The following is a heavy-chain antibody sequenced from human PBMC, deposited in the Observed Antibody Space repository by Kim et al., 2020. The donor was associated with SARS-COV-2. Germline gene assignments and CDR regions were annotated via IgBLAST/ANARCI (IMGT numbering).Heavy chain of an antibody. CDR3: ARTKYYYDSSGYYQYWYFDL. Sequence: SETLSLTCTVSGGSISSSSYYWGWIRQPPGKGLEWIGSIYYSGSTYYNPSLKSRVTKSVDTSKNQFSLKLSSVTAADTAVYYCARTKYYYDSSGYYQYWYFDLWGRGTLVTVSS. J-gene: IGHJ2*01. D-gene: IGHD3-22*01. CDR1: GGSISSSSYY. CDR2: IYYSGST. V-gene: IGHV4-39*07.